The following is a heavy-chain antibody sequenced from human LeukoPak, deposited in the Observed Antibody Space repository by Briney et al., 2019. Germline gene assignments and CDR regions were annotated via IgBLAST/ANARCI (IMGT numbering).Heavy chain of an antibody. CDR3: ARDYQPYYYCYMDV. Sequence: GGSLRLSCAASGFTFSSYAMHWVRQAPGKGLEWVAVISYDGSNKYYADSVKGRFTISRDNSKNTLYLQMNSLRAEDTAVYYCARDYQPYYYCYMDVWGKGTTVTVSS. CDR2: ISYDGSNK. J-gene: IGHJ6*03. D-gene: IGHD2-2*01. CDR1: GFTFSSYA. V-gene: IGHV3-30*04.